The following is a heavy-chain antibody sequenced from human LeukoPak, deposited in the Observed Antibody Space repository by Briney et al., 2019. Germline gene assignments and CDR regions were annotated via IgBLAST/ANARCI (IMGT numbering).Heavy chain of an antibody. CDR3: ARGVGIADAFDI. D-gene: IGHD6-13*01. V-gene: IGHV4-59*01. CDR2: IYYSGST. CDR1: GGSISSYY. Sequence: PSETLSLTCTVSGGSISSYYWSWIRQPPGKGLEWIGYIYYSGSTNYNPSLKSRVTISVDTSKNQFSLKLSSVTAADTAVYYCARGVGIADAFDIWGQGTVVTVSS. J-gene: IGHJ3*02.